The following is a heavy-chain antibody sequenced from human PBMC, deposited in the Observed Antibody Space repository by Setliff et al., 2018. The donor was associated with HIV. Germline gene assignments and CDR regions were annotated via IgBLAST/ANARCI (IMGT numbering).Heavy chain of an antibody. D-gene: IGHD3-22*01. CDR3: AGVLSSGYYDGP. J-gene: IGHJ5*02. V-gene: IGHV4-59*02. CDR2: LYYSGNT. Sequence: LSLTCTVSGASVNSHYWAWIRQPPGKGLEWIGSLYYSGNTNYNPSLKSRVTMSADTSKNQFSLKLRSVTAADTAVYYCAGVLSSGYYDGPWGQGTLVTVSS. CDR1: GASVNSHY.